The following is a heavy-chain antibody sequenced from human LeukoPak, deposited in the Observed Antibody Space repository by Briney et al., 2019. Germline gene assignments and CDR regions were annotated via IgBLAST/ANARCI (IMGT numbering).Heavy chain of an antibody. V-gene: IGHV1-8*01. D-gene: IGHD3-16*01. J-gene: IGHJ4*02. CDR1: GYTFTSYD. CDR2: MNPNSGNT. CDR3: ARGGGNKNGKHYDY. Sequence: ASVKVSCKAFGYTFTSYDINWVRQATGQGLEWMGWMNPNSGNTGYAQKFQGRVTMTRNTSISTAYMELSSQRSEDTAVYYCARGGGNKNGKHYDYWGQGTLVTVSS.